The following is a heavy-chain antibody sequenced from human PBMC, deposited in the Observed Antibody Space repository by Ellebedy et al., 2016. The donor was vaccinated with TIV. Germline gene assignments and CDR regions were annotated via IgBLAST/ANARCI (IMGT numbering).Heavy chain of an antibody. D-gene: IGHD2-15*01. CDR1: GFTFSSYG. CDR2: IWYDGSNK. J-gene: IGHJ4*02. Sequence: GESLKISXAASGFTFSSYGMHWVRQAPGKGLEWVAVIWYDGSNKYYADSVKGRFTISRDNSKNTLYLEMNSLRAEDTAVYYCARSSGWGCDDWGQGTLVTVSS. CDR3: ARSSGWGCDD. V-gene: IGHV3-33*01.